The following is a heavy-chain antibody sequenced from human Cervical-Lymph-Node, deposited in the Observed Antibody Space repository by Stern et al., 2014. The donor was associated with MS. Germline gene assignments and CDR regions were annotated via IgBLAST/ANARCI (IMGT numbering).Heavy chain of an antibody. CDR2: IYHTGSP. CDR1: GGSISSGGYY. J-gene: IGHJ3*02. D-gene: IGHD3-22*01. CDR3: ARDVALGYYDSSGYFAFDI. Sequence: QVQLQESGPGLVKPSQTLSLTCTVSGGSISSGGYYWNWIRQHPEKGLEWIGYIYHTGSPYYHPSLKSRVTISVDTSENRFSLSLTSVSAADTAMYYCARDVALGYYDSSGYFAFDIWGPGTMVPVSS. V-gene: IGHV4-31*03.